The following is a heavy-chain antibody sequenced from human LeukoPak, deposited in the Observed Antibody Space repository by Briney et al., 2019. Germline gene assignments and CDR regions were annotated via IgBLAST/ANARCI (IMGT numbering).Heavy chain of an antibody. Sequence: ASVKVSCKASGYTFTSYDINWVRQATGQGLEWMGWMNPNSGDTGYVQKFQGRVTMTRSTSISTAHMELSSLRSEDTAVYYCARGAGGTGSLFDYWGQGTPVTVSS. V-gene: IGHV1-8*01. D-gene: IGHD7-27*01. J-gene: IGHJ4*02. CDR3: ARGAGGTGSLFDY. CDR1: GYTFTSYD. CDR2: MNPNSGDT.